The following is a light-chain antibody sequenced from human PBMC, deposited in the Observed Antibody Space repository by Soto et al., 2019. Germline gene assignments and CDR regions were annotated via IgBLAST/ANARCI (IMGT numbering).Light chain of an antibody. J-gene: IGKJ1*01. Sequence: EKVMTQSPATLSMSPGERATLSCRASQNINTYLAWYQQKPGQAPRLLIYGASTSATGIPARFSGSGSGTDFTLTISSLQSEDFAVYYCQQYTNWPSWTFGQGTKVEIK. CDR2: GAS. CDR1: QNINTY. V-gene: IGKV3-15*01. CDR3: QQYTNWPSWT.